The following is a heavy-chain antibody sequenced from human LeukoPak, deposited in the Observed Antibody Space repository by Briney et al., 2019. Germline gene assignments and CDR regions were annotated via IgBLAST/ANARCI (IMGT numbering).Heavy chain of an antibody. V-gene: IGHV4-4*02. D-gene: IGHD3-10*01. CDR3: ARIRFGEHY. J-gene: IGHJ4*02. Sequence: PSGTLSLTCTVSGGSIISTNWWSWVRQSPGKGLEWMGEIYHTGSTSYNPSLTNRVTLLIDKSKNQFYLRLRSVTAADTAVYYCARIRFGEHYWGQGTQVTVSS. CDR1: GGSIISTNW. CDR2: IYHTGST.